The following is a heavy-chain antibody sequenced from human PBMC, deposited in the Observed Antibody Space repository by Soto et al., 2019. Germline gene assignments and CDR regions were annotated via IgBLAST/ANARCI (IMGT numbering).Heavy chain of an antibody. CDR2: ISTSGTNE. J-gene: IGHJ4*02. Sequence: QVQLMESGGDLVKPGGSLRLTCAASGFRFTDFYMAWVRQTPGKGLEWISYISTSGTNEFYADSVKGRFTISRDNARANRYVEMNSLTGEDTAFYLCAGAAVVCSRVDLWGQGALVTVSS. V-gene: IGHV3-11*01. D-gene: IGHD2-21*01. CDR3: AGAAVVCSRVDL. CDR1: GFRFTDFY.